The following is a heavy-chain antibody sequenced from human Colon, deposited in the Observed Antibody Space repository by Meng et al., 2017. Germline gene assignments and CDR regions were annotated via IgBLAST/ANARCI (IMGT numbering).Heavy chain of an antibody. CDR2: VDDSGST. J-gene: IGHJ4*02. D-gene: IGHD1-26*01. CDR3: AGGPWEFDY. Sequence: QVPLQEPGPGLLRPSETLFLTCTVSGASVSCGNHYWSWSRQPPGKGLEYIAYVDDSGSTHYNPSLKSRVTMSVDTSKKQLSLKLSSVTAADTVVYYCAGGPWEFDYWGQGTLVTVSS. V-gene: IGHV4-61*01. CDR1: GASVSCGNHY.